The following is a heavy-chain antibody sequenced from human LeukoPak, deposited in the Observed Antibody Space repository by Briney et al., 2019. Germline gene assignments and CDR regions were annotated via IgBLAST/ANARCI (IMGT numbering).Heavy chain of an antibody. D-gene: IGHD3-22*01. CDR2: ISSDSSIM. Sequence: GRSLRLSCAASGFSFSSYSMNWVRQAPGKGLDWVSYISSDSSIMHHADAVKGRFAISRDNAKNALYLQMNSLRAEDTAVYYCARKSSSSGYPFDYWGQGTLVTVSS. V-gene: IGHV3-48*01. J-gene: IGHJ4*02. CDR3: ARKSSSSGYPFDY. CDR1: GFSFSSYS.